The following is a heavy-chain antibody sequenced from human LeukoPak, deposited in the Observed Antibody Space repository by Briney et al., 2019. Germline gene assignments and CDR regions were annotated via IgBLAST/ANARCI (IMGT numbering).Heavy chain of an antibody. CDR2: IYYSGST. D-gene: IGHD6-19*01. Sequence: PSETLSLTCTVSGGSISSYYWSRIRQPPGKGLEWIGYIYYSGSTNYNPSLKSRVTISVDTSKNQFSLKLSSVTAADTAVYYCAREGYSSGWYGATDYWGQGTLVTVSS. CDR3: AREGYSSGWYGATDY. J-gene: IGHJ4*02. V-gene: IGHV4-59*01. CDR1: GGSISSYY.